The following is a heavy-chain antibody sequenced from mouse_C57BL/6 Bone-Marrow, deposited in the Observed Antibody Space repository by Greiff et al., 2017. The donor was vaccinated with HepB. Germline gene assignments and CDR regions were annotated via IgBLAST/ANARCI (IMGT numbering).Heavy chain of an antibody. V-gene: IGHV1-55*01. J-gene: IGHJ3*01. Sequence: QVHVKQPGAELVKPGASVKMSCKASGYTFTSYWITWVKQRPGQGLEWIGDIYPGSGSTNYNEKFKSKATLTVDTSSSTAYMQLSSLTSEDSAVYYCARETYYYWGQGTLVTVSA. CDR3: ARETYYY. CDR1: GYTFTSYW. D-gene: IGHD1-1*01. CDR2: IYPGSGST.